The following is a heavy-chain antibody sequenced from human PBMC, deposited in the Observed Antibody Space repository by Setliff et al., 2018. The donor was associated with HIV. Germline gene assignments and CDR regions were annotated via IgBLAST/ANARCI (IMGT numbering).Heavy chain of an antibody. CDR2: NDYRGST. CDR1: GGSVSSADYS. V-gene: IGHV4-31*11. D-gene: IGHD3-3*01. CDR3: AGGRYFCDISDSRFDF. Sequence: SETLSLTCAVSGGSVSSADYSWSWIRQRTGKGLEWIGYNDYRGSTYYNPSLKSRILISVDTSKNQVSLKLDSVTAADTAVYYCAGGRYFCDISDSRFDFWGQGMLVTVSS. J-gene: IGHJ4*02.